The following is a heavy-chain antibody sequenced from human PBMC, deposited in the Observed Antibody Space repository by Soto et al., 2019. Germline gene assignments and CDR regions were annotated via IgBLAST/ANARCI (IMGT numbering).Heavy chain of an antibody. D-gene: IGHD6-13*01. CDR1: GYSFTSYW. CDR3: ARGHIVSSWRKYYFDY. J-gene: IGHJ4*02. V-gene: IGHV5-51*01. Sequence: GESLKISCKGSGYSFTSYWIGWVRQMPGKGLEWMGIIYPGDSDPRYSPSFQGQVTISADKSISTAYLQWSSLKASDTAVYYCARGHIVSSWRKYYFDYWGQGTLVTVSS. CDR2: IYPGDSDP.